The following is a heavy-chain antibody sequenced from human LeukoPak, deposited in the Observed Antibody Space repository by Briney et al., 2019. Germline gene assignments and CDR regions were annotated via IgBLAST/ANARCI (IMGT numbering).Heavy chain of an antibody. Sequence: SETLSLTCTVSGGSIGSYYWSWIRQPPGKGPEWIGYIYYSGSTNYNPSLKSRVTISVDTSKNQFSLKLSSVTAADTAVYYCARRDYGDYVGNWFDPWGQGTLVSVSS. D-gene: IGHD4-17*01. CDR1: GGSIGSYY. CDR2: IYYSGST. V-gene: IGHV4-59*01. J-gene: IGHJ5*02. CDR3: ARRDYGDYVGNWFDP.